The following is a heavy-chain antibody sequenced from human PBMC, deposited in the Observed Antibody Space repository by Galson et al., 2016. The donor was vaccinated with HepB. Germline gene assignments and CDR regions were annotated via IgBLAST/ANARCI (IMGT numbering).Heavy chain of an antibody. D-gene: IGHD3-3*01. CDR2: FSGYDSSA. CDR1: GFSVYV. V-gene: IGHV3-23*01. J-gene: IGHJ6*02. Sequence: LRLSCAASGFSVYVMSWVRQAPGKGLEWVATFSGYDSSAFYANSVKGRFTIARDSSKKTLFLQMNSLRVDDTARYFCAKDLHYEIARSSSDFWRGLARRQSAGDSDMDVWGQGTTVIVSS. CDR3: AKDLHYEIARSSSDFWRGLARRQSAGDSDMDV.